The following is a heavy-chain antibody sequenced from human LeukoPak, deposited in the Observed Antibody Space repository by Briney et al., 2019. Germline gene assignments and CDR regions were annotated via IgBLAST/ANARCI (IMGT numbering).Heavy chain of an antibody. CDR3: ARSYGDYVFTENWYFDL. V-gene: IGHV3-7*01. D-gene: IGHD4-17*01. CDR1: GFTFSSYW. Sequence: GGSLRLSCAASGFTFSSYWMSWVGQAPGKGLEGVANIKQDGSEKYYVDSVKGRFTISRDNAKNSLYLQMNSLRAEDTAVYYCARSYGDYVFTENWYFDLWGRGTLVTVSS. J-gene: IGHJ2*01. CDR2: IKQDGSEK.